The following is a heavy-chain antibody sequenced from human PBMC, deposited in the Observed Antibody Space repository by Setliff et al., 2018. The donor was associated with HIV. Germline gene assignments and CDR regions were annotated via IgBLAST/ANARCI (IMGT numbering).Heavy chain of an antibody. CDR2: INQDGSDK. V-gene: IGHV3-7*01. J-gene: IGHJ3*01. CDR3: AKGLRWLQMYDSFDV. CDR1: GFTFSSHS. D-gene: IGHD5-12*01. Sequence: GGSLRLSCAASGFTFSSHSMSWVRQAPGKGLEWVANINQDGSDKYYVDPVKGRFTISRDNSKNTLYLQMDDLRAEDTAVYYCAKGLRWLQMYDSFDVWGPGTMVTVS.